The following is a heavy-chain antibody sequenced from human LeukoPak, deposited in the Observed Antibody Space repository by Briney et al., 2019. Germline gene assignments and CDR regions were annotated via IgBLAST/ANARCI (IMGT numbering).Heavy chain of an antibody. CDR2: ITSTSSTI. D-gene: IGHD1-1*01. Sequence: PGGSLRLSCAAPGFSFGTYNMNWVRQAPGKGPEWVSYITSTSSTIHYADSVKGRFTISRDNAKNSVYLQMNSLRDEDTAVYYCAVQLERRGRFDYWGQGTLVTVSS. V-gene: IGHV3-48*02. J-gene: IGHJ4*02. CDR1: GFSFGTYN. CDR3: AVQLERRGRFDY.